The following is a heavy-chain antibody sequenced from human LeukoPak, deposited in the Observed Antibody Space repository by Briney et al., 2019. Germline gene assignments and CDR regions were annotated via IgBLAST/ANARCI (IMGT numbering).Heavy chain of an antibody. CDR1: GFTGSSYA. V-gene: IGHV3-23*01. J-gene: IGHJ4*02. Sequence: GGSLRLSCAGSGFTGSSYAMSWVRQAPGKGLEWVSTISGGGGSTYYADSVKGRFTISRDNSKNTLYPQMNSLRAEDTAVYYCAKGRRDGYNFDFDYWGQGTLVTVSS. CDR3: AKGRRDGYNFDFDY. D-gene: IGHD5-24*01. CDR2: ISGGGGST.